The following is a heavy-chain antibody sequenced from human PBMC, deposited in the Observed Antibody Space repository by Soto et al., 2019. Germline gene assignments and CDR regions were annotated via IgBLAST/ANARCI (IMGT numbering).Heavy chain of an antibody. J-gene: IGHJ6*02. D-gene: IGHD6-6*01. CDR2: IYPGDSDT. CDR1: GYSFTSYW. V-gene: IGHV5-51*01. CDR3: ARLGLMHSSSSVVLWDYYGMDV. Sequence: GESLKISCKGSGYSFTSYWIGWVRQMPGKGLEWMGIIYPGDSDTRYSPSFQGQVTISADKSISTAYLQWSSLKASDTAMYYCARLGLMHSSSSVVLWDYYGMDVWGQGTTVTVSS.